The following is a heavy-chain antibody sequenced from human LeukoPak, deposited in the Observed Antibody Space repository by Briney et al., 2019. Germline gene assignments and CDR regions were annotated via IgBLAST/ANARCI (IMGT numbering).Heavy chain of an antibody. Sequence: TSETLSLTCAVYGGSFSGYYWSWIRQPPVKGLEWIGEINHSGSTNYNPSLKSRVTISVDTSKNQFSLKLSSVTAADTAVYYCARGKHGSGWYIGYWGQGTLVTVSS. CDR3: ARGKHGSGWYIGY. D-gene: IGHD6-19*01. J-gene: IGHJ4*02. CDR1: GGSFSGYY. V-gene: IGHV4-34*01. CDR2: INHSGST.